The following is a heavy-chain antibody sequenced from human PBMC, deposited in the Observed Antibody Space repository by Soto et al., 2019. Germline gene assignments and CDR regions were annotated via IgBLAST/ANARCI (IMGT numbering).Heavy chain of an antibody. Sequence: QVQLQESGPGLVKPSETLSLTCTVSGGSISSYYWSWIRQPPGKGLEWIGYIYYSGSTNYNPSLKSRVTISVDTSKNQFSLKLSSVTAADTAVYYCARAPEFSDGVAPFDYWGQGTLVTVSS. CDR1: GGSISSYY. D-gene: IGHD3-3*01. CDR3: ARAPEFSDGVAPFDY. J-gene: IGHJ4*02. CDR2: IYYSGST. V-gene: IGHV4-59*01.